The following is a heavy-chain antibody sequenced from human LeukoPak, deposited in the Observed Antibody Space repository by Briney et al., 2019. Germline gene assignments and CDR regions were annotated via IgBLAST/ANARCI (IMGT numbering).Heavy chain of an antibody. J-gene: IGHJ4*02. CDR2: IYDSGST. D-gene: IGHD5-24*01. Sequence: PSETLSLTCTVSGGSIRSSYYYWGWIRQPPGKGLEWIGSIYDSGSTYYNPSLKSRVTISVDTSKNQFSLKLSSVTAADTAVYYCARDVGDGYNSGWGQGTLVTVSS. V-gene: IGHV4-39*07. CDR1: GGSIRSSYYY. CDR3: ARDVGDGYNSG.